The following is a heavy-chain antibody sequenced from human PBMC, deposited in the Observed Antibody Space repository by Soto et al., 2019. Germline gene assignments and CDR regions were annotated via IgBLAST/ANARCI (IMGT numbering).Heavy chain of an antibody. Sequence: SCKASGGTFSSYAISWVRQAPGQGLEWMGGIIPIFGTANYAQKFQGRVTITADESTSTAYMELSSLRSEDTAVYYCARDYGGNLGYFDYWGQGTLVTVSS. D-gene: IGHD4-17*01. CDR3: ARDYGGNLGYFDY. V-gene: IGHV1-69*01. CDR1: GGTFSSYA. J-gene: IGHJ4*02. CDR2: IIPIFGTA.